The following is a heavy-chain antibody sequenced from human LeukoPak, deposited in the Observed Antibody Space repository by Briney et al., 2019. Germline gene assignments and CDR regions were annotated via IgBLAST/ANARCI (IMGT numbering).Heavy chain of an antibody. CDR2: ISWNSGSI. Sequence: QPGGSLRLSCVASGFDFSSYAMTWVRQAPGRGLEWVSGISWNSGSIGYADSVKGRFTISRDNAKNSLYLQMNSLRAEDTALYYCAKVTSPGYSSSWDAYFQHWGQGTLVTVSS. J-gene: IGHJ1*01. V-gene: IGHV3-9*01. CDR1: GFDFSSYA. D-gene: IGHD6-13*01. CDR3: AKVTSPGYSSSWDAYFQH.